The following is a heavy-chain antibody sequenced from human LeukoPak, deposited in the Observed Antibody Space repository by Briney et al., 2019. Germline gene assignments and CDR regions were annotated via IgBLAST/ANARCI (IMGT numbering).Heavy chain of an antibody. V-gene: IGHV4-34*01. J-gene: IGHJ5*02. CDR2: INHSGST. CDR3: ARDHSSGSDP. D-gene: IGHD6-19*01. Sequence: KPSETLSLTCAVYGGSFSGYYWSWIRQPPGKGLEWIGEINHSGSTNYNPSLKSRVTISVDTSKNQFSLKLSSVTAADTAAYYCARDHSSGSDPWGQGTLVTVSS. CDR1: GGSFSGYY.